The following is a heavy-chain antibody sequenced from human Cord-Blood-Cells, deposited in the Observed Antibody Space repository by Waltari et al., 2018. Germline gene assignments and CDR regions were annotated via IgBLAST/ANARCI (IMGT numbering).Heavy chain of an antibody. CDR1: GGSISSSSYY. Sequence: QLQLQESGPGLVKPSETLSLTCTVSGGSISSSSYYWGWIRQPPGKGLEWIGRIYYSGSTDYNPSLKSRVTISVDTSKNQFSLKLSSVTAADTAVYYCARQTGCELFDYWGQGTLVTVSS. J-gene: IGHJ4*02. V-gene: IGHV4-39*01. CDR3: ARQTGCELFDY. D-gene: IGHD1-26*01. CDR2: IYYSGST.